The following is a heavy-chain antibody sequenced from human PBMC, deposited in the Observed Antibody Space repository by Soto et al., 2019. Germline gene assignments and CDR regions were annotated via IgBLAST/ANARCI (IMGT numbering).Heavy chain of an antibody. D-gene: IGHD6-19*01. CDR3: ARLSGSSGWNDAFDI. Sequence: ESLTISRKGSGYSFTSYWISLVRQMPGKGLEWMGRIDPSDSYTNYSPSFQGHVTISADKSISTAYLQWSSLKASDTAMYYCARLSGSSGWNDAFDIWGQGTMVTVSS. CDR2: IDPSDSYT. J-gene: IGHJ3*02. V-gene: IGHV5-10-1*01. CDR1: GYSFTSYW.